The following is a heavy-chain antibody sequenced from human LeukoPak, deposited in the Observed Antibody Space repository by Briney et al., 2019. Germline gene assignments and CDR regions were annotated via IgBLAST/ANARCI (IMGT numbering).Heavy chain of an antibody. CDR2: ISYDGSNK. J-gene: IGHJ5*02. Sequence: GGSLRLSCAASGFTFSSYAMHWVRQAPGKGLEWVAVISYDGSNKYYADSVKGRFTISRDNSKNTLYLQMNSLRAEDTAVYYCAKLNDFWSGYPPWGQGTLVTVSS. CDR1: GFTFSSYA. V-gene: IGHV3-30-3*02. CDR3: AKLNDFWSGYPP. D-gene: IGHD3-3*01.